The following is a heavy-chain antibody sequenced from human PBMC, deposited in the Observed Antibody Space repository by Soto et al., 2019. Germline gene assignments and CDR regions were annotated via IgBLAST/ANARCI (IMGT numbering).Heavy chain of an antibody. D-gene: IGHD1-1*01. CDR3: ARRAETNGWNGFGADKYYFDF. CDR1: GYTFTSYD. J-gene: IGHJ4*02. Sequence: GASVKVSCKASGYTFTSYDIYWVRQATGQGLEWMGWMNPNTGNSGYAQKFQGRVTMTSDTSISTAHMELSSLRSEDTAVYYCARRAETNGWNGFGADKYYFDFSGQGPLVTVS. CDR2: MNPNTGNS. V-gene: IGHV1-8*01.